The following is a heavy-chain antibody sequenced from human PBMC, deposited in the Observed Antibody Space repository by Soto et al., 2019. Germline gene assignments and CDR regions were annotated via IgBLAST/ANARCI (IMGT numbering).Heavy chain of an antibody. Sequence: GGSLRLSCAASGFPFSSYWMSWVRQAPGKGPEWVAYINQVGSAMYYVDSVKGRFTISRDNAENSLYLQMDSLRAEDTAVYHCARHMIGGVYGMDVWGQGTTVTVSS. J-gene: IGHJ6*02. V-gene: IGHV3-7*05. CDR1: GFPFSSYW. CDR2: INQVGSAM. CDR3: ARHMIGGVYGMDV. D-gene: IGHD3-16*01.